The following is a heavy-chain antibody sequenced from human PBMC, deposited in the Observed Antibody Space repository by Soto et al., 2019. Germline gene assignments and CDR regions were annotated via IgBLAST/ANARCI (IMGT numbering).Heavy chain of an antibody. CDR2: MYYSGST. V-gene: IGHV4-59*08. D-gene: IGHD3-9*01. CDR3: ASHPPLAPTGYYNYGLDV. J-gene: IGHJ6*02. CDR1: GDSISSSY. Sequence: SETLSLTCTVSGDSISSSYWSWIRQPPGKGLEWIGYMYYSGSTSYNPSLNSRVTLSVDTSKNQFCLKLSFVTAADTAVYYCASHPPLAPTGYYNYGLDVWRQGPTVTVSS.